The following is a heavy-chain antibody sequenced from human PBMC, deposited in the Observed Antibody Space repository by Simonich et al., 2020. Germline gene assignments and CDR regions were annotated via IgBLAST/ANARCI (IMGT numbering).Heavy chain of an antibody. J-gene: IGHJ4*02. CDR3: ARASRGTWWYYYFDY. V-gene: IGHV1-18*01. D-gene: IGHD2-15*01. Sequence: QVQLVQSGAEVKKPGASVKVSCKASGYTFTSYGISWVRHATGQGLEWMGLISAYNGNTNYAQKLQGRVTMTTATSTSTAYMERRSLRSDDTAVYYCARASRGTWWYYYFDYWGQGTLVTVSS. CDR1: GYTFTSYG. CDR2: ISAYNGNT.